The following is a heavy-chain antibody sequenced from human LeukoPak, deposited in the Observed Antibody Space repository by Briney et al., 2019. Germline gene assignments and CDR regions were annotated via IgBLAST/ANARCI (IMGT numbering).Heavy chain of an antibody. CDR1: GYTFTGYY. CDR3: AREGNGGCSSTSCYELNWFDP. D-gene: IGHD2-2*01. J-gene: IGHJ5*02. CDR2: INPNSGGT. Sequence: GASVKVSCKASGYTFTGYYMHWVRQAPGQGLEWMGWINPNSGGTNYAQKFQGRVTMTRDTSISTAYMELSRLRSDDTAVYYCAREGNGGCSSTSCYELNWFDPWGQGTLVTVSS. V-gene: IGHV1-2*02.